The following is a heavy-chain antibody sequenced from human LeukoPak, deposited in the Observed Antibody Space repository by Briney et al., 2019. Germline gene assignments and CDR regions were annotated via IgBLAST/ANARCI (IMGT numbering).Heavy chain of an antibody. V-gene: IGHV4-34*01. CDR3: ARGRGDFWSGYNSKDAFDI. J-gene: IGHJ3*02. CDR2: INHSGST. CDR1: GGSFSGYY. Sequence: SETLSLTCAVYGGSFSGYYWSWIRQPPGKGLEWIGEINHSGSTNYNPSLKSRVTISVDTSKNQFSLKLSSVTAADTAVYYCARGRGDFWSGYNSKDAFDIWGQGTMVTVSS. D-gene: IGHD3-3*01.